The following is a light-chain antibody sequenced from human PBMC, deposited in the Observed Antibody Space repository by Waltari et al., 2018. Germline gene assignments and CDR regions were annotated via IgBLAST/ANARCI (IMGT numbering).Light chain of an antibody. J-gene: IGLJ1*01. CDR2: DDI. CDR1: NIGGKT. CDR3: QVWEGSSDHYV. V-gene: IGLV3-21*03. Sequence: SYVLTQPASVSVAPGKTARITCEGNNIGGKTVHWYQLRPGQAPVLVVHDDIDRPSGIPELFSGSNSGNTATLTISGVEVGDEGDYYCQVWEGSSDHYVFGTGTAVSV.